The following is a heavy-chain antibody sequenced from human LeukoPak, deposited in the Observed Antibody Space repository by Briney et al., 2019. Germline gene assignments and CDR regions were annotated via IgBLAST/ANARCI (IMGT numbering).Heavy chain of an antibody. V-gene: IGHV3-48*01. D-gene: IGHD3-10*01. CDR3: ARDGRFGEFYVDY. Sequence: PGGSLRLSCAASGFTFSSYSMNWVRQAPGKGLEWVSYISSSSSTIYYADSVKGRFTISRDNAKNSLYLQMNSLRAEDTAVYYCARDGRFGEFYVDYWGQGTLVTVSS. CDR1: GFTFSSYS. J-gene: IGHJ4*02. CDR2: ISSSSSTI.